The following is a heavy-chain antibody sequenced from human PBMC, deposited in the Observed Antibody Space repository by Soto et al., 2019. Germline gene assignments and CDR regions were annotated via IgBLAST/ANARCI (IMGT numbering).Heavy chain of an antibody. D-gene: IGHD3-3*01. V-gene: IGHV4-39*07. Sequence: PWETLSLTCSVSGGSINSSSYFWGWVRQRPGKGLEWIGSIYYSGSTNYNPSLKSRVTISVDTSKNQFSLKLSSVTAADTAVYYCARSLTAHRFTIFGVVPLDYGMDVWGQGTTVTVSS. J-gene: IGHJ6*02. CDR3: ARSLTAHRFTIFGVVPLDYGMDV. CDR1: GGSINSSSYF. CDR2: IYYSGST.